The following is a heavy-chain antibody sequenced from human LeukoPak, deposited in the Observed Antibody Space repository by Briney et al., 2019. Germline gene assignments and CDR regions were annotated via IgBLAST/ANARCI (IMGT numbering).Heavy chain of an antibody. J-gene: IGHJ4*02. D-gene: IGHD5-24*01. CDR3: ARAPKMATTFDY. Sequence: SETLSLTCTVSGGSISSGSYYWSWIRQPAGKGLEWIGRIYTSGSTNYNPSLKSRVTISVDTSKNQFSLRRSSVTAADTAVYYCARAPKMATTFDYWGQGTLVTVSS. V-gene: IGHV4-61*02. CDR1: GGSISSGSYY. CDR2: IYTSGST.